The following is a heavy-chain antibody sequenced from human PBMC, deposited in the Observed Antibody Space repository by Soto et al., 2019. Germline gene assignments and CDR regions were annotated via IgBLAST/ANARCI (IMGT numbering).Heavy chain of an antibody. D-gene: IGHD2-15*01. CDR1: GFTFGNYA. J-gene: IGHJ5*02. CDR3: AKTPPLPAGSGSYWFDP. V-gene: IGHV3-23*01. CDR2: IGASGVKI. Sequence: EVQLLESGGGLVQPGGSLRLSCAASGFTFGNYAMSWGRQAPGKGLEWVAGIGASGVKIYYADAVKGRFTISRDNSRNTLYLERNSLRAEDTAVYYCAKTPPLPAGSGSYWFDPWGQGTQVTVSS.